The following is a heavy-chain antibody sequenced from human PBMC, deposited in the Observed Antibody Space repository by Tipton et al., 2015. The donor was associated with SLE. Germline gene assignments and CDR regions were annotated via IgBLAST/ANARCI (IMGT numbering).Heavy chain of an antibody. CDR3: ARQRVNQGEEYFDY. CDR2: IYYTGST. Sequence: TLSLTCTVSEGSISSGGYYWSWIRQHPGKGLEWIGYIYYTGSTYYNPSLKSRVAMSVDTSKNQFSLRLSSVTAADTAMYSCARQRVNQGEEYFDYWGQGTRVTVSS. J-gene: IGHJ4*02. V-gene: IGHV4-31*03. CDR1: EGSISSGGYY. D-gene: IGHD1-14*01.